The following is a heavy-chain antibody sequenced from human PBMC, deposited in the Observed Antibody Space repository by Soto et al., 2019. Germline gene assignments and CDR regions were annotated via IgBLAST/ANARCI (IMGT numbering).Heavy chain of an antibody. CDR1: GVSISNRSYY. CDR2: IYYSGIT. Sequence: PSETLSLTCTVSGVSISNRSYYWGWIRRPPGKGLEWIGTIYYSGITYYNPSLKSRVTISVDTSKNQFSLKLTSVTAADTAVYYCARHGSNWGQGTLVTVSS. J-gene: IGHJ4*02. CDR3: ARHGSN. V-gene: IGHV4-39*01.